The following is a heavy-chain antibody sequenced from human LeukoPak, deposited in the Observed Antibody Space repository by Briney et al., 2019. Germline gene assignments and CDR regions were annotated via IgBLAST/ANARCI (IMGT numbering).Heavy chain of an antibody. CDR2: IWYDGSNK. Sequence: GGSLRLSCAASGFTFSSYGMHWVRQAPGKGLEWVAAIWYDGSNKYYADSVKGRFTISRDNSKNTLYLQMNSLRAEDTAVYYCTAYYFDYWGQGTLVTVSS. J-gene: IGHJ4*02. V-gene: IGHV3-33*01. CDR1: GFTFSSYG. CDR3: TAYYFDY.